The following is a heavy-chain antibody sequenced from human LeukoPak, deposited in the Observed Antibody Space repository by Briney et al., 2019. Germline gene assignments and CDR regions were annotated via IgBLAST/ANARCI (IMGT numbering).Heavy chain of an antibody. CDR3: ARDQAERYGYGSFDY. D-gene: IGHD5-18*01. V-gene: IGHV4-61*02. CDR2: IYTSGST. CDR1: GGSISSGSYY. Sequence: PSQTLSLTCTVSGGSISSGSYYWSWIRQPAGKGLEWIGRIYTSGSTNYNPSLKSRVTMSVDTSKNQFSLKLSSVTAADTAVYYCARDQAERYGYGSFDYWGQGTLVTVSS. J-gene: IGHJ4*02.